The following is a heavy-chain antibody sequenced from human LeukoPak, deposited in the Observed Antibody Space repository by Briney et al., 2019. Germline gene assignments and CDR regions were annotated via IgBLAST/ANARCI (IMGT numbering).Heavy chain of an antibody. D-gene: IGHD3-22*01. Sequence: ASVKVSCKASGYTFTNHGMNWVRQAPGQGLEWMGGIIPIFGTANYAQKFQGRATITADESTSTAYMELSSLRSEDTAVYYCASGPAHYYDSSGRGGDYWGQGTLVTVSS. CDR2: IIPIFGTA. CDR1: GYTFTNHG. J-gene: IGHJ4*02. V-gene: IGHV1-69*13. CDR3: ASGPAHYYDSSGRGGDY.